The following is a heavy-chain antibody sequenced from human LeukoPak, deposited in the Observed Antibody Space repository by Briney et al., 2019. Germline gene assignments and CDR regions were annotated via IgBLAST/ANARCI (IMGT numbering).Heavy chain of an antibody. V-gene: IGHV4-34*01. J-gene: IGHJ5*02. CDR3: ARGSPITMVRGVRWFDP. CDR2: INHSGST. D-gene: IGHD3-10*01. CDR1: GGSFSGYY. Sequence: SETLSLTCAVYGGSFSGYYWSWIRQPPGKGLEWIGEINHSGSTNYNPSLKSRVTISVDTSKNQFSLKLSSVTAADAAVYYCARGSPITMVRGVRWFDPWGQGTLVTVSS.